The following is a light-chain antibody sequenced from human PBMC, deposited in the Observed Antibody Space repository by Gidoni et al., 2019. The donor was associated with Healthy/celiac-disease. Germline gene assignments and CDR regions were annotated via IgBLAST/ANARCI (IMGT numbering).Light chain of an antibody. J-gene: IGKJ3*01. Sequence: DIVMTQSPLSLPVTPGEPASISCRSSQSLLHSNGYNYLDWYLQKPGQSPQLLISLGSNRASGVPDRFSGSGSGTDFTLKISRVEAEDVGVYYCMQALQTPFTFXPXTKVDIK. CDR3: MQALQTPFT. V-gene: IGKV2-28*01. CDR2: LGS. CDR1: QSLLHSNGYNY.